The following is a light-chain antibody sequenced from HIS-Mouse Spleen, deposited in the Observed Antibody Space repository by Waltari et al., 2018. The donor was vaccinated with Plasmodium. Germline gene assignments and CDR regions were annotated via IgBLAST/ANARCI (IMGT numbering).Light chain of an antibody. Sequence: ELVMTQSPATLSVSPGERATLSCRASPSVSSNLAWYQQKPGQAPRLLIYGASTRATGIPARFSGSGSGTEFTLTISSLQSEDFAVYYCQQYNNWPAWTFGQGTKVEIK. CDR3: QQYNNWPAWT. CDR1: PSVSSN. CDR2: GAS. V-gene: IGKV3-15*01. J-gene: IGKJ1*01.